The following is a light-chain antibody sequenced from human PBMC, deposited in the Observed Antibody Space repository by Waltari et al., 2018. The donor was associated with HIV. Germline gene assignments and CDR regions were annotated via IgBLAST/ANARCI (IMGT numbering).Light chain of an antibody. V-gene: IGKV1-39*01. CDR3: QQSFSTPYT. CDR1: QSASQY. Sequence: DIQMTQTPSSLSASVGDRVTITCRASQSASQYLSWYQQKPGQAPKLLIYGASSLQSGVPSRFSGSGSGTDFTLTINSLQPEDFATYYCQQSFSTPYTFGQGTRLEIK. J-gene: IGKJ2*01. CDR2: GAS.